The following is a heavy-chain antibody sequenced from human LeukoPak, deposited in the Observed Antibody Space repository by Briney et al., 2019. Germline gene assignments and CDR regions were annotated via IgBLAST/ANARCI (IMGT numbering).Heavy chain of an antibody. V-gene: IGHV4-4*01. J-gene: IGHJ3*02. Sequence: KTSETLSLTCALSGVSISRSNWWGWVRQPPGKGLDWIGEIYHSGSTNYNPSLNSRVTISVDKSKNQFSLKLSSVTAADTAVYCCARGEVGIQLWFWAFDIWGQGTMVTVSS. CDR2: IYHSGST. CDR3: ARGEVGIQLWFWAFDI. D-gene: IGHD5-18*01. CDR1: GVSISRSNW.